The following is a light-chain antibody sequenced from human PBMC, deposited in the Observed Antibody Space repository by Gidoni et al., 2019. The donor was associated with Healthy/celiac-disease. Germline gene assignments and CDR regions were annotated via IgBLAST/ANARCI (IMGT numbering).Light chain of an antibody. V-gene: IGKV3-15*01. CDR3: QQYNNWPPVT. CDR1: QSVSSN. Sequence: ELVITQSPAPLSVSPGERATLSCRASQSVSSNLAWYQQKPGQAPRLLIYGASTRATGIPARFSGSGSGTEFTLTISSLQSEDFAVYYCQQYNNWPPVTFGPVTKVEIK. CDR2: GAS. J-gene: IGKJ2*01.